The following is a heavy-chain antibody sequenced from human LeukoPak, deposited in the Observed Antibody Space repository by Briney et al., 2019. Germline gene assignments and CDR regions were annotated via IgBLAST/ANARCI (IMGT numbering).Heavy chain of an antibody. CDR1: GFTFRNYW. V-gene: IGHV3-7*01. J-gene: IGHJ4*02. D-gene: IGHD3-3*01. CDR3: ARALSSALDY. Sequence: AGGSLRLSCAASGFTFRNYWMTWVRQAPGKGLEWVANIKEDGSEKYYVDSVKGRFTISRDNAKNSLYLEMNSLRAEDTAVYYCARALSSALDYWGQGTLVTVSS. CDR2: IKEDGSEK.